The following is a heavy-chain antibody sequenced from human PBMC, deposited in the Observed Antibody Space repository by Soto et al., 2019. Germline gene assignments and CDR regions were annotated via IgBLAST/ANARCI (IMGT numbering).Heavy chain of an antibody. Sequence: GGSLRLSCAASGFTFSTYWMSWVRQAPGKGLEWVANIKQDGSEKYYVDYVKGRFTISRDNAKNSLYLQMNSLRAEDTAVYYCARDPNIVLVPAVLLSYYDYYGIDVLGQRNTVPVSS. J-gene: IGHJ6*01. D-gene: IGHD2-2*01. CDR3: ARDPNIVLVPAVLLSYYDYYGIDV. CDR1: GFTFSTYW. CDR2: IKQDGSEK. V-gene: IGHV3-7*01.